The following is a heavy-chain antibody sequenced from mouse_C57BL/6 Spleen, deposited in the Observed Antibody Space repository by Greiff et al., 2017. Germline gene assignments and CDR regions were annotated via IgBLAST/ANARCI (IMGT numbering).Heavy chain of an antibody. J-gene: IGHJ1*03. CDR2: IYPGSGST. V-gene: IGHV1-55*01. CDR3: ARWEESTDWYFDG. D-gene: IGHD4-1*01. Sequence: QVQLQQPGAELVKPGASVKLSCKASGYTFTSYWITWVKQSPGQGLEWIGDIYPGSGSTNYNEKFKSKATLTVDTSSSTAFMQRSSLTSEDSAVYYCARWEESTDWYFDGWGTGTTVTVSS. CDR1: GYTFTSYW.